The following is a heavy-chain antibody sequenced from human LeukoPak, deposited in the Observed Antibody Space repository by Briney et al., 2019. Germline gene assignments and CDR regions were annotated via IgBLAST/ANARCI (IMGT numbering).Heavy chain of an antibody. V-gene: IGHV3-7*01. D-gene: IGHD3-22*01. CDR3: ARDSPTGYYSY. Sequence: PGGSLRLSCAASVYTFSTYWMSWVRQAPGKGLEWVANIKEDGSDKYYVDSVKLRFTISRDNAENSLFLQMVSLRAEDTAVYYCARDSPTGYYSYWGQGTLVTVSS. CDR2: IKEDGSDK. CDR1: VYTFSTYW. J-gene: IGHJ4*02.